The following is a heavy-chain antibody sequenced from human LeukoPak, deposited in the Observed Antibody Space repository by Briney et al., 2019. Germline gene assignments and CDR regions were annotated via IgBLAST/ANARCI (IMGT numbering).Heavy chain of an antibody. D-gene: IGHD3-16*02. V-gene: IGHV1-18*01. J-gene: IGHJ4*02. Sequence: ASVKVSCKASGYTFTSYGISWVRQAPGQGLEWMGWISAYNGNTNYAQKLQGRVTMTTDTSTSTAYMERRSLRSDDTAVYYCARGGSYYDYVWGSYRLFDYWGQGTLVTVSS. CDR2: ISAYNGNT. CDR1: GYTFTSYG. CDR3: ARGGSYYDYVWGSYRLFDY.